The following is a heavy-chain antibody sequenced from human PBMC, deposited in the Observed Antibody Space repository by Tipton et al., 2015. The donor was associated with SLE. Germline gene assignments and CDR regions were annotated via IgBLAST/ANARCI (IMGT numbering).Heavy chain of an antibody. CDR1: GGSISSHS. D-gene: IGHD6-13*01. V-gene: IGHV4-59*11. CDR3: ARARRGRSSRQEGDWFDP. CDR2: IYYSGST. Sequence: TLSLTCTVSGGSISSHSWSWIRQPPGKGLEWIGSIYYSGSTYYKSSLKSRVTISVDTSKNQFSLKLSSVTAADTAVYYCARARRGRSSRQEGDWFDPWGQGTLVTVSS. J-gene: IGHJ5*02.